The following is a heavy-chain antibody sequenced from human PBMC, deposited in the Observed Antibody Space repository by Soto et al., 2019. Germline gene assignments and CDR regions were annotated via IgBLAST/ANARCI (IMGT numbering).Heavy chain of an antibody. J-gene: IGHJ4*02. Sequence: SETLSLTCTVPGGSISSGGYSWSWIRQPPGKGLEWIGYIYHSGSTYYNPSLKSRVTISVDRSKNQFSLKLSSVTAADTAVYYCARDGGYGDPGLGYWGQGTLVTVSS. CDR2: IYHSGST. CDR3: ARDGGYGDPGLGY. CDR1: GGSISSGGYS. V-gene: IGHV4-30-2*01. D-gene: IGHD4-17*01.